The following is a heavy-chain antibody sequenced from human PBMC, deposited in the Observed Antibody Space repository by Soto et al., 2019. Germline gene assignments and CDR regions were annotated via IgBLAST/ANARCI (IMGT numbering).Heavy chain of an antibody. D-gene: IGHD3-9*01. CDR1: GFTFNSYA. CDR2: ISASGGST. J-gene: IGHJ5*02. V-gene: IGHV3-23*01. Sequence: GGSLRLSCAASGFTFNSYARSWVRQALGKGLEWVSAISASGGSTYYADHVKSRFTISRDNSKNTLYLEMNSLRAEDTALYYCAKTPLTILLGIFWFYPWGQGTLVTVSS. CDR3: AKTPLTILLGIFWFYP.